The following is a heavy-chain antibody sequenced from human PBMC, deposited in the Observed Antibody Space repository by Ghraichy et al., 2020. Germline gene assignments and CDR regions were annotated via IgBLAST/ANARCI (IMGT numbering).Heavy chain of an antibody. V-gene: IGHV3-33*01. J-gene: IGHJ4*02. D-gene: IGHD5-18*01. Sequence: GGSLRLSCAASGFTFSSYGMHWVRQAPVKGLEWVAVIWYDGSNKYYADSLKGRFTISRDNSKNTLYLQMNSLRAEDTAVYYCARETYSYGYGLDYWGQGNLVTASS. CDR2: IWYDGSNK. CDR3: ARETYSYGYGLDY. CDR1: GFTFSSYG.